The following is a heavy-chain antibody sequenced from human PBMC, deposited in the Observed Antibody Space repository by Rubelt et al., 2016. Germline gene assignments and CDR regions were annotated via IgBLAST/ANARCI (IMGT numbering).Heavy chain of an antibody. D-gene: IGHD1-26*01. J-gene: IGHJ4*02. CDR3: ARHRGGRNFFDY. V-gene: IGHV4-39*01. CDR2: VHYSGRI. CDR1: GASMTSDDYY. Sequence: QLQMQESGPGLVKPSETLSLTCTVSGASMTSDDYYYDWIRQSPGKGLEWIGNVHYSGRILYNSSFKSRVTMSVDTSKNRVSLKVTSVTATDTAVYYCARHRGGRNFFDYWGQGTLVTVSS.